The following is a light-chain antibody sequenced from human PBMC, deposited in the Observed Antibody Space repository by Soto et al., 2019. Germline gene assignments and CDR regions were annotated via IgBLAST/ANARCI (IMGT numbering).Light chain of an antibody. CDR3: SSYAVSKPYV. V-gene: IGLV2-8*01. J-gene: IGLJ1*01. CDR2: EVS. Sequence: QSVLTQPPSASGSPGQSVTISCTGTSSDVGGYNYVSWYQQHPGKAPKLMIYEVSKRPSGVPDRFSGSKSGNTASLTVSGLQAEDEADYYCSSYAVSKPYVFGTGTKVTVL. CDR1: SSDVGGYNY.